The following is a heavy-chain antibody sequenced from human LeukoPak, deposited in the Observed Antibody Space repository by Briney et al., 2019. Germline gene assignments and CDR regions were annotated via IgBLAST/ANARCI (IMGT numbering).Heavy chain of an antibody. CDR2: IGGSGGST. J-gene: IGHJ6*03. CDR3: ARDYSNYYYYYMDV. D-gene: IGHD4-11*01. Sequence: GGSLRLSCAASGFTFSSYGMSWVRQAPGKGLEWVSAIGGSGGSTYYADSVKGRFTISRDNSKNTLYLQMNSLRAEDTAVYYCARDYSNYYYYYMDVWGKGTTVTISS. CDR1: GFTFSSYG. V-gene: IGHV3-23*01.